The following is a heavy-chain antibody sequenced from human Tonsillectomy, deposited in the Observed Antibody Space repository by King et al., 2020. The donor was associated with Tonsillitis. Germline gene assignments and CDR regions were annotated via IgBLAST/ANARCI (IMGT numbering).Heavy chain of an antibody. CDR1: GFSLSTSGMC. CDR2: IDWDDDK. CDR3: ARISFGSDLLDAFDI. Sequence: TLKESGPALVKPTQTLTLTCTFSGFSLSTSGMCVCWIRQPPGKALEWLALIDWDDDKYYSTSLKTRLTISKDTSKNQVVLTMTNMDPVDTATYYCARISFGSDLLDAFDIWGQGTMVTVSS. V-gene: IGHV2-70*01. D-gene: IGHD2-21*01. J-gene: IGHJ3*02.